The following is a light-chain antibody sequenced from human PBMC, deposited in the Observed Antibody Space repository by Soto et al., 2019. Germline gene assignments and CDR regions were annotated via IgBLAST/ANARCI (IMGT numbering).Light chain of an antibody. J-gene: IGKJ5*01. V-gene: IGKV3-11*01. CDR3: QQRSNWPPIT. Sequence: EFVLTQSPGTLSMSPGERAALSCRAIQTVRNNYLAWYQQKPGQAPRLLIYDASNRATGIPARFSGSGSGTDFTLTISSLEPEDFAVYYCQQRSNWPPITFGQGTRLEIK. CDR2: DAS. CDR1: QTVRNNY.